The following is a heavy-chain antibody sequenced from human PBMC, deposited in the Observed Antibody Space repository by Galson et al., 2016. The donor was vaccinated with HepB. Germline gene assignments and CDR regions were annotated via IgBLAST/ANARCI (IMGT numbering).Heavy chain of an antibody. V-gene: IGHV1-24*01. J-gene: IGHJ5*02. D-gene: IGHD2-15*01. Sequence: SVKVSCKVPGDSLTEFSMYWVRQAPGKGLEWMGGFHPEDGGMMYEQKFQGRVTMTEDTSTETAYMALRSLRSEDTAVYYCAAARAYQLLPTDPWGQGTLVPVSS. CDR3: AAARAYQLLPTDP. CDR1: GDSLTEFS. CDR2: FHPEDGGM.